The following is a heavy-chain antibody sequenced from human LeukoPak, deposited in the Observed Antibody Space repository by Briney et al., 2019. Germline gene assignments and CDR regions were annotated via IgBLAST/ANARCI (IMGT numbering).Heavy chain of an antibody. D-gene: IGHD3-22*01. CDR2: IIPIVGTT. J-gene: IGHJ4*02. CDR3: ARGGYYYDSSGYSHLPDY. CDR1: GGTFSSYA. Sequence: SVKVSCKASGGTFSSYAISWVRQAPGQGLEWMGGIIPIVGTTNYAQMFQGRVTTTADESTSTAYMELSSLRSEDTAVYYCARGGYYYDSSGYSHLPDYWGQGTLVTVSA. V-gene: IGHV1-69*13.